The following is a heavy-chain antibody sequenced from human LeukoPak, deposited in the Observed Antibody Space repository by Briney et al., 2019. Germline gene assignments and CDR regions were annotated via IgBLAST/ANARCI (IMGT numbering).Heavy chain of an antibody. Sequence: ASVKVSCKASGGTFSSYAISWVRQAPGQGLEWMGGIIPIFGTANYAQKFQGRVTITADESTSTAYMELSSLRSEDTAVYYCATGPPYYYYYMDVWGKGTTVTISS. CDR1: GGTFSSYA. CDR2: IIPIFGTA. CDR3: ATGPPYYYYYMDV. J-gene: IGHJ6*03. D-gene: IGHD3-10*01. V-gene: IGHV1-69*13.